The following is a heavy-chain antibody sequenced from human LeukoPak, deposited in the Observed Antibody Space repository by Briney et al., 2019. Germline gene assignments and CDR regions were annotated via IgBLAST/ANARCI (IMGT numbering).Heavy chain of an antibody. CDR3: ARGGYDFVYYYYGMDV. V-gene: IGHV1-2*06. CDR2: INPNSGGT. J-gene: IGHJ6*02. Sequence: ASVKVSCKASGYTFTGYYMHWVRQAPGQGLEWMGRINPNSGGTNYTQKFQGRVTMTRDTSISTAYMELSRLRSDDTAVYYCARGGYDFVYYYYGMDVWGQGTTVTVSS. D-gene: IGHD3-3*01. CDR1: GYTFTGYY.